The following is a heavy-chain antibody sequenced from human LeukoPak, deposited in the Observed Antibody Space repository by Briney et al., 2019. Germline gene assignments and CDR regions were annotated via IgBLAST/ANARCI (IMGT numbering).Heavy chain of an antibody. CDR2: ISGSGGST. CDR1: GFTFSSYA. D-gene: IGHD6-13*01. J-gene: IGHJ3*02. V-gene: IGHV3-23*01. Sequence: GGSLRLSCAASGFTFSSYAMSGVRQAPGKGLEWVSAISGSGGSTYYADSVKGRSTISRDNSKNTLYLQMNSLRAEDTAVYYCAKSVTAAGTYAFDIWGQGTVVTVSS. CDR3: AKSVTAAGTYAFDI.